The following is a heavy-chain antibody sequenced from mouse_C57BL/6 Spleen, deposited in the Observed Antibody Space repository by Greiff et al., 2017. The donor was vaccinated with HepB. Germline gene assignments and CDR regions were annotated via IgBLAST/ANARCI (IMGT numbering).Heavy chain of an antibody. CDR3: ARESYDDLFAY. CDR2: INPNNGGT. CDR1: GYTFTDYY. Sequence: VQLQQSGPELVKPGASVKISCKASGYTFTDYYLNWVKQSHGKSLEWIGDINPNNGGTSYNQKFKGKATLTVDKSSSTAYMELRSLTSEDSAVYYCARESYDDLFAYWGQGTLVTVSA. V-gene: IGHV1-26*01. J-gene: IGHJ3*01. D-gene: IGHD2-12*01.